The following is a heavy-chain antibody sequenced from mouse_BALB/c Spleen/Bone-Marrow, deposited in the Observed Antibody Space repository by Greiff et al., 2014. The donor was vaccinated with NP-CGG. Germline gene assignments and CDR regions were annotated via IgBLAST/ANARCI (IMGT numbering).Heavy chain of an antibody. D-gene: IGHD3-3*01. CDR3: AREGDGAY. Sequence: EVKLEESGGGLVKPGGPLKLSCAASGFTFSGYYMYWVRQTPEKRLEWVATISDGGSYTYYPDSVKGRFTISRDNAKNNLYLQMSSLKSEDTAMYYCAREGDGAYWGQGTLVTVSA. V-gene: IGHV5-4*02. CDR1: GFTFSGYY. CDR2: ISDGGSYT. J-gene: IGHJ3*01.